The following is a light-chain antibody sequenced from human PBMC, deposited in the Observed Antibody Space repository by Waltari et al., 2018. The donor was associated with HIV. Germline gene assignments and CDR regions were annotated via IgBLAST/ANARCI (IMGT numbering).Light chain of an antibody. V-gene: IGKV1D-17*01. J-gene: IGKJ5*01. Sequence: NIQMTQSPSAMSASVGDRVTITCRARQGISNYLAWFQQKPGKVPNHLIYAASSLQSGVPSRFSGSGSGTEFTLTISSLQPEDFATYYCLQQNSYLTFGQVTRLEI. CDR1: QGISNY. CDR3: LQQNSYLT. CDR2: AAS.